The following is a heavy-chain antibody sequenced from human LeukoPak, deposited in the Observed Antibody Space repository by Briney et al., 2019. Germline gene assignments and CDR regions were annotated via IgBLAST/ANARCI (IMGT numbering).Heavy chain of an antibody. CDR1: GFTFSSYW. J-gene: IGHJ4*02. V-gene: IGHV3-7*01. CDR3: ATRNIFEY. Sequence: GGSLRLSCAASGFTFSSYWMSWVRQAPGKGLEWVATIKYDGSEKAYVDSVEGRFTISRDNSKDSLFLQMDSLRAKDTAVYYCATRNIFEYWGQGTLVTVSS. CDR2: IKYDGSEK.